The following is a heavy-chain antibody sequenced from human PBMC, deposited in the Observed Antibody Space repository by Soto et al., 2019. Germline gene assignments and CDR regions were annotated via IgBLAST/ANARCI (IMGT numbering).Heavy chain of an antibody. CDR3: AKDKDSSGWYRYFDY. CDR2: ISYDGSNK. CDR1: GFTFSSYG. V-gene: IGHV3-30*18. J-gene: IGHJ4*02. Sequence: GGSLRLSCAASGFTFSSYGMHWVRQAPGKGLEWVAVISYDGSNKYYADSVKGRFTISRDNSKNTLYLQMNSLRAEDTAVYYCAKDKDSSGWYRYFDYWGQGTLVTVSS. D-gene: IGHD6-19*01.